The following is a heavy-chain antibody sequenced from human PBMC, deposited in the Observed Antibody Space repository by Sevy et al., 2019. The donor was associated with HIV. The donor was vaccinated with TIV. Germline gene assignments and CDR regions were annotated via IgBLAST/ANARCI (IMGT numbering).Heavy chain of an antibody. D-gene: IGHD1-26*01. CDR1: GGSISSSY. V-gene: IGHV4-59*01. Sequence: SETLSLTCTVSGGSISSSYWTWIRQPPGKGLEWIGYKHYSGNTNYNPSLKSRVTISVDASKNQFSLRLSSVTAADTAIYYCARVSAGVVGRNWFDPWGQGTLVTVSS. CDR2: KHYSGNT. J-gene: IGHJ5*02. CDR3: ARVSAGVVGRNWFDP.